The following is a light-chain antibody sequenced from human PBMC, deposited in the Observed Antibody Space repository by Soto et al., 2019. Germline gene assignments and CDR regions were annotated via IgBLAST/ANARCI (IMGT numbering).Light chain of an antibody. Sequence: DVVLTQSPLSLPVTLGQPASISCRSSQSLVHSDGIFYLNWFQQRPGQSPRRLIYKVSNRDYGVXEXCSGSGSGTDFTLEISRVEAEDVGGYYCMQGSHWPYTFGQGTKLEIK. CDR3: MQGSHWPYT. CDR1: QSLVHSDGIFY. V-gene: IGKV2-30*02. J-gene: IGKJ2*01. CDR2: KVS.